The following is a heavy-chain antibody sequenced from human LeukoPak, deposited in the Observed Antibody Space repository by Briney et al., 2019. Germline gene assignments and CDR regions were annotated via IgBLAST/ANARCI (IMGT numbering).Heavy chain of an antibody. D-gene: IGHD4-23*01. CDR1: GYTFTSYG. V-gene: IGHV1-18*01. CDR2: ISAYNGNT. J-gene: IGHJ4*02. CDR3: ARVFVRRDYGGNMDY. Sequence: GASVKVSCKASGYTFTSYGISWVRQAPGQGLEWMGWISAYNGNTNYAQKLQGRVTMTTDTSTSTAYMELSSLRSEDTAVYYCARVFVRRDYGGNMDYWGQGTLVTVSS.